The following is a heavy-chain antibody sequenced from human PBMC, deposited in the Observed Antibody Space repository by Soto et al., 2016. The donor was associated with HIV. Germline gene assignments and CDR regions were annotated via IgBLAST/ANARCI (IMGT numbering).Heavy chain of an antibody. D-gene: IGHD3-10*01. CDR3: AKDPVYYSSGSSPLDY. CDR2: ISGSGGST. V-gene: IGHV3-23*01. J-gene: IGHJ4*02. CDR1: GFTFSSYA. Sequence: EVQLLESGGGLVQPGGSLRLSCAASGFTFSSYAMTWVRQAPGKGLEWVSVISGSGGSTHYADSVKGRFTISRDNSKNTLYLQMNSLRAEDTAVYYCAKDPVYYSSGSSPLDYWGQGTLVTVSS.